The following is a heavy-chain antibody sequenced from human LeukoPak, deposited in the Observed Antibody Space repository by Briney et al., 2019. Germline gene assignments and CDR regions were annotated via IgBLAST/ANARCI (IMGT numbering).Heavy chain of an antibody. CDR1: GGSISSYY. J-gene: IGHJ4*02. CDR3: ASVLRSQNSFDY. Sequence: SETLSLTCTVSGGSISSYYWSWIRQPPGKGLEWIGYIYYSGSTNYNPSLKSRVTISVDTSKNQFSLKLSSVTAADTAVYYCASVLRSQNSFDYWGQGTLVTVSS. D-gene: IGHD4-17*01. CDR2: IYYSGST. V-gene: IGHV4-59*08.